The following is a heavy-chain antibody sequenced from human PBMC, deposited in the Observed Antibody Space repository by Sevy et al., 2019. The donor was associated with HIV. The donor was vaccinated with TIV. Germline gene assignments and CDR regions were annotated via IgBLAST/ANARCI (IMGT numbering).Heavy chain of an antibody. V-gene: IGHV1-24*01. CDR2: FDPEEGET. CDR1: GYTLTKLG. D-gene: IGHD3-22*01. Sequence: ASVKVSCQVSGYTLTKLGMHWVRQAPGKGLEWMGRFDPEEGETIYAQKFQDRLTLTEATSTDTAYMDLSSLRSEDTAVYFCATAKDYCEGSGCPFDYWGQGTVVTVSS. CDR3: ATAKDYCEGSGCPFDY. J-gene: IGHJ4*02.